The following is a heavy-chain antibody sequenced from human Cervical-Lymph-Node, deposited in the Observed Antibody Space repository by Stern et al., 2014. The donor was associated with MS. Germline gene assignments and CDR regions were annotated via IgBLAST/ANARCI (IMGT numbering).Heavy chain of an antibody. D-gene: IGHD3-16*01. V-gene: IGHV4-59*08. J-gene: IGHJ2*01. CDR1: GGSISTDY. CDR3: ARKGGRYWYFDL. CDR2: IYYSGST. Sequence: VQLVESGPGLVKPSETLSLTCTVSGGSISTDYWSWIRQPPGKGLEWIGYIYYSGSTKYNPSLKSRITLSVDTSKNPFSLKLSSVTAADTAVYYCARKGGRYWYFDLWGRGTLVTVSS.